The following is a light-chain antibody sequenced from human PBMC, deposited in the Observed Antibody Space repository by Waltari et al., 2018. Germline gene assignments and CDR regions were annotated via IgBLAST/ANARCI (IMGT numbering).Light chain of an antibody. V-gene: IGKV1-5*03. CDR3: QQYNSYSYT. CDR2: KAS. J-gene: IGKJ2*01. CDR1: QSISSW. Sequence: DIQMTQSPSSLSASVGDTVTITCRASQSISSWLAWYQQKPGKAPKLLIYKASSLESGDPSRFSGSGSGTEFTLTISSLQPDDFATYYCQQYNSYSYTFGQGTKLEIK.